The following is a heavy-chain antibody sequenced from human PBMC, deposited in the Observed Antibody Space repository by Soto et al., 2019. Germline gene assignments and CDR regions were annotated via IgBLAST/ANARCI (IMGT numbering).Heavy chain of an antibody. CDR3: ATDYGGNPLTFSWFDP. J-gene: IGHJ5*02. D-gene: IGHD4-17*01. V-gene: IGHV1-69*13. CDR2: IIPIFGTA. Sequence: SVKVSCEASGGTFSSYAISWVRQAPGQGLEWMGGIIPIFGTANYAQKFQGRVTITADESTSTAYMELSSLRSEDTAVYYCATDYGGNPLTFSWFDPWGQGTLVTVSS. CDR1: GGTFSSYA.